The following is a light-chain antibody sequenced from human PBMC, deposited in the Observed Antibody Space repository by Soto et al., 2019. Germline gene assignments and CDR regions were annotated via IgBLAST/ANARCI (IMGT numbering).Light chain of an antibody. J-gene: IGLJ2*01. V-gene: IGLV2-23*02. Sequence: QSALTQPASVSGSPGQSITISCTGTSSDVGSYNLVSWYQKHPGKAPKLMIYEVSKRPSGVSNRFSGSKSGNTASLTISGLQAENEADYYCCSYAGSSTPVVFGGGTKHTVL. CDR3: CSYAGSSTPVV. CDR1: SSDVGSYNL. CDR2: EVS.